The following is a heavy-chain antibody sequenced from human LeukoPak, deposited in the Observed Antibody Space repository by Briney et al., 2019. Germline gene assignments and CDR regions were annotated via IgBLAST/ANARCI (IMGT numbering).Heavy chain of an antibody. CDR3: ARDQDIYDSSGTAPAFDI. Sequence: PSETLSLTCTVSGGSISSGSYYWSWIRQPAGKGLEWIGRIYTSGSTNYNPSLKSRVTMSVDTSKNQFSLKLSSVTAADTAVYYCARDQDIYDSSGTAPAFDIWGQGTMVTVSS. CDR2: IYTSGST. CDR1: GGSISSGSYY. D-gene: IGHD3-22*01. J-gene: IGHJ3*02. V-gene: IGHV4-61*02.